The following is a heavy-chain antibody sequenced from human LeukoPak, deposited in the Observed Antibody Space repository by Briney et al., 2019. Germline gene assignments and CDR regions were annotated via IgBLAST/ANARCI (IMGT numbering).Heavy chain of an antibody. Sequence: ASVKVSCKASGGTFSSYAISWVRQAPGQGLEWMGGIIPIFGTANYAQKFQGRVTITADESTSTAYMELSSLRSEDTAVYYCARVYYYDSSGYYYYYYMDVWGKGTTVTISS. CDR1: GGTFSSYA. CDR3: ARVYYYDSSGYYYYYYMDV. CDR2: IIPIFGTA. V-gene: IGHV1-69*13. D-gene: IGHD3-22*01. J-gene: IGHJ6*03.